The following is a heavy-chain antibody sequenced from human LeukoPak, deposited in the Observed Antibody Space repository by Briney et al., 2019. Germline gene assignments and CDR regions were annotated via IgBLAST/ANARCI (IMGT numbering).Heavy chain of an antibody. J-gene: IGHJ3*02. CDR1: GYTFTDYY. V-gene: IGHV1-2*02. CDR2: INPNTGGT. D-gene: IGHD3-10*01. Sequence: GASVKVSCKASGYTFTDYYIHWVRQAPGQGLEWMGWINPNTGGTNYAQKFQGSVTMTRDTSISTAYMELSRLRSDDMAVYYCARRGDAFDIWGQGTMVTVSS. CDR3: ARRGDAFDI.